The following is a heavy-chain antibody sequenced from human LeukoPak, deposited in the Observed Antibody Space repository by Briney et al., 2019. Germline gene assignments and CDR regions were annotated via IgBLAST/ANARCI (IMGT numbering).Heavy chain of an antibody. Sequence: SQTLSLTCAVSGGSISSGGYSWSWIRQPPGKGLEWIGYIYHSGSTYYNPSLKSRVTISVDRSKNQLSLKLSSVTAADTAVYYCARVSRGGTVTTKGYFDYWGQGTLVTVSS. V-gene: IGHV4-30-2*01. CDR1: GGSISSGGYS. CDR2: IYHSGST. D-gene: IGHD4-17*01. CDR3: ARVSRGGTVTTKGYFDY. J-gene: IGHJ4*02.